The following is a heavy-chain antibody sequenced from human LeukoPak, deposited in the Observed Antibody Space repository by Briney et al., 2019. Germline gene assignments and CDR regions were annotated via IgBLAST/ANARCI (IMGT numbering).Heavy chain of an antibody. CDR1: GFPFSSYW. Sequence: GGSLRLSCAAAGFPFSSYWMSWVRQAPGKGLEWVSYISSSSSTIYYADSVKGRFTISRDNAKNSLYLQMNSLRDEDTAVYYCATSWFDPWGQGTLVTVSS. V-gene: IGHV3-48*02. CDR3: ATSWFDP. CDR2: ISSSSSTI. J-gene: IGHJ5*02.